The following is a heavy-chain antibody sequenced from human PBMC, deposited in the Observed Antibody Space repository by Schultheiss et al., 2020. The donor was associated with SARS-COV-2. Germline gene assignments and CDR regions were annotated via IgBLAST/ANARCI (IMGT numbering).Heavy chain of an antibody. V-gene: IGHV4-34*01. CDR3: ARGNYDILTGYFDY. D-gene: IGHD3-9*01. CDR1: GGSFSGYY. J-gene: IGHJ4*02. Sequence: SETLSLTCAVYGGSFSGYYWSWIRQPPGKGLEWIGEINHSGSTNYNPSLKSRVTISVDTSKNQFSLKLSSVTAADTAVYYCARGNYDILTGYFDYWGQGTLVTVSS. CDR2: INHSGST.